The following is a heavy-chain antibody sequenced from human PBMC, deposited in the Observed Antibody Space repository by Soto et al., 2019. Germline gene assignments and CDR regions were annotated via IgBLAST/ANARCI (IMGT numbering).Heavy chain of an antibody. D-gene: IGHD6-6*01. CDR1: GYTFTGYY. CDR3: ARASNEYSSSHHHYYYYGMDV. Sequence: ASLKVSCKASGYTFTGYYMHWVRQAPGQGLEWMGWINPNSGGTNYAQKFQGWVTMTRDTSISTAYMELSRLRSDDTAVYYCARASNEYSSSHHHYYYYGMDVWGQGTTVTVS. V-gene: IGHV1-2*04. CDR2: INPNSGGT. J-gene: IGHJ6*02.